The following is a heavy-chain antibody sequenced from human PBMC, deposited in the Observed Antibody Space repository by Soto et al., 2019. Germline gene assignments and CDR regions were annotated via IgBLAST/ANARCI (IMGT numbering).Heavy chain of an antibody. CDR1: GGSISSGGYY. Sequence: QVQLQESGPGLVKPSQTLSLTCTVSGGSISSGGYYWSWIRQHPGKGLEWIGYIYYSGSTYYNPSLKSRVTTSVDTSKNQCSLKLSSVTAADTAVYYCARTSPKDGYYYYYYGMDVWGQGTTVTVSS. CDR3: ARTSPKDGYYYYYYGMDV. V-gene: IGHV4-31*03. D-gene: IGHD2-15*01. J-gene: IGHJ6*02. CDR2: IYYSGST.